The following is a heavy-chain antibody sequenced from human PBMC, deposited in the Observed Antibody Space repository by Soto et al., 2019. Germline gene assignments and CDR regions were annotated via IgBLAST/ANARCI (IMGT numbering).Heavy chain of an antibody. J-gene: IGHJ6*02. Sequence: PSETLSLTCTVSGVSITSGDYYWSWIRQPPGKGLEWIGEINHSGSTNYNPSLKSRVTISVDTSKNQFSLKLSSVTAADTAVYYCASVGLCGSSCHPDHYYYYYGMDVWGQGTTVTVSS. CDR1: GVSITSGDYY. V-gene: IGHV4-34*01. CDR2: INHSGST. CDR3: ASVGLCGSSCHPDHYYYYYGMDV. D-gene: IGHD2-2*01.